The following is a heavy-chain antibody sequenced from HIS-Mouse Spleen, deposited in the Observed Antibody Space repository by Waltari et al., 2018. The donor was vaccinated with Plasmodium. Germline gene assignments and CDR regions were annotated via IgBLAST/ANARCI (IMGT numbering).Heavy chain of an antibody. CDR3: ARDLAAAGHFDY. Sequence: QVQLVQSGAEVKKPGASVKVSCKASGYTFTGYYMHWVRQAPGQGLEWMGWINPNSGGTNYGQKVQGRVTMTRDTSISTAYMELSRLRSDDTAVYYCARDLAAAGHFDYWGQGTLVTVSS. V-gene: IGHV1-2*02. CDR2: INPNSGGT. D-gene: IGHD6-13*01. J-gene: IGHJ4*02. CDR1: GYTFTGYY.